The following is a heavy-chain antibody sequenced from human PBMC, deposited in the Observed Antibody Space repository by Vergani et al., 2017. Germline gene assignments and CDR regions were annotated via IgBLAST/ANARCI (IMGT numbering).Heavy chain of an antibody. J-gene: IGHJ4*02. CDR1: GYTFTSYD. V-gene: IGHV1-8*01. D-gene: IGHD6-13*01. CDR2: MNPNSGNT. Sequence: QVQLVPSGAEVKKPGASVKVSCTASGYTFTSYDINWVRQATGQGLEWMGWMNPNSGNTGYAQKFPGRVTMTRNTSITTAYMERSSLRSEDTAVYYCARVYSSSWDHLCQGYWGQGTLVTVSS. CDR3: ARVYSSSWDHLCQGY.